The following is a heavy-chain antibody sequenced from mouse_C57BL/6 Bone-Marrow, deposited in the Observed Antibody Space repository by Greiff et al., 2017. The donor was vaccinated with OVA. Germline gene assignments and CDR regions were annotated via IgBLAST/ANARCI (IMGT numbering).Heavy chain of an antibody. CDR3: TTYSSGYVSWFAY. D-gene: IGHD3-2*02. J-gene: IGHJ3*01. V-gene: IGHV14-4*01. CDR1: GFNIKDDY. CDR2: IDPENGDT. Sequence: VQLKESGAELVRPGASVTLSCTASGFNIKDDYMHWVKQRPEQGLEWIGWIDPENGDTEYASKFQGKATITADTSSNTAYLQLSSLTPEDTAVYYCTTYSSGYVSWFAYWGQGTLVTVSA.